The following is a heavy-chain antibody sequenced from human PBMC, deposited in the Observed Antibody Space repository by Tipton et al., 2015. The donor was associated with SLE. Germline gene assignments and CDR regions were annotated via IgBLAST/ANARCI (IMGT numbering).Heavy chain of an antibody. CDR1: GFTFGDYA. Sequence: SLRLSCTASGFTFGDYAMSWVRQAPGKGLEWVGFIRSKAYGGTTEYAASVEGRFTISRDDSKSIAYLQMNSLKTDDTAVYYCTRVGISAAQDYWGQGTLVTVSS. CDR2: IRSKAYGGTT. CDR3: TRVGISAAQDY. D-gene: IGHD2-2*01. V-gene: IGHV3-49*04. J-gene: IGHJ4*02.